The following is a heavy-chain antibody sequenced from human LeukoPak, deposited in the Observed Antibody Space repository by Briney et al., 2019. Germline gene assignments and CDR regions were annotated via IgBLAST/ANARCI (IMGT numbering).Heavy chain of an antibody. CDR2: ISSSSSYI. CDR1: GFTFSSYS. V-gene: IGHV3-21*01. Sequence: GGSLRLSCAASGFTFSSYSMNWVRQAPGKGLEWGSSISSSSSYIYYADSVKGRFTISRDNAKNSLYLQMNSLRAEDTAVYYCARGDSYGYSFDYWGQGTLVTVSS. CDR3: ARGDSYGYSFDY. J-gene: IGHJ4*02. D-gene: IGHD5-18*01.